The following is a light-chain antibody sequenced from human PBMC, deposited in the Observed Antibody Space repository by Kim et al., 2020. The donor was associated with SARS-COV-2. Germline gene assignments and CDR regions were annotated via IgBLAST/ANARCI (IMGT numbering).Light chain of an antibody. CDR1: NVGPADD. CDR3: QTYDSGHVV. Sequence: GAPGQTVTISCNGYNVGPADDVHWYQQFPGSAPKLLIYGDIHRPSGVPDRFSGSKSGTSASLAITGLQGEDEADYFCQTYDSGHVVFGGGTQLTVL. J-gene: IGLJ2*01. CDR2: GDI. V-gene: IGLV1-40*01.